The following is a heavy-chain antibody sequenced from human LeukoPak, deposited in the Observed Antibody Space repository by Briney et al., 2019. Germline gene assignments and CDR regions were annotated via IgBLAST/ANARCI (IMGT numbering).Heavy chain of an antibody. CDR1: GFSVRSHY. CDR3: ARCGSDYDGGAFDI. Sequence: GGSLRLSCAASGFSVRSHYMSWVRQAPGKGLEWVAVIYSDRRTHYGDSVKGRFTISRDNSNNTLHLQMNSLRGEDTAVYYCARCGSDYDGGAFDIWGQGTVVTVSS. V-gene: IGHV3-53*01. J-gene: IGHJ3*02. D-gene: IGHD2-21*02. CDR2: IYSDRRT.